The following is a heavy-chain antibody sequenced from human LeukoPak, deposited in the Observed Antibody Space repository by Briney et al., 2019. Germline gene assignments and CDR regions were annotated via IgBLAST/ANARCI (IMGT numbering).Heavy chain of an antibody. D-gene: IGHD3-22*01. J-gene: IGHJ3*02. Sequence: GGSLRLSCAASGFTFSSYSMNWVRQAPGKGLEWVSSISSSSSYIYYADSVKGRFTISRDDAKNSLYLQMNSLRAEDTAVYYCARAQTDYYDSSGYYYFDAFDIWGQGTMVTVSS. V-gene: IGHV3-21*01. CDR2: ISSSSSYI. CDR3: ARAQTDYYDSSGYYYFDAFDI. CDR1: GFTFSSYS.